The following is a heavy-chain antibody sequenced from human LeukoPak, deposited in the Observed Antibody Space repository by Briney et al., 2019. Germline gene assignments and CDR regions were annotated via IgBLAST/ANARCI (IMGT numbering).Heavy chain of an antibody. CDR2: IRYDGSNK. V-gene: IGHV3-30*02. Sequence: GGSLRLSCAAFGFTFSSYGMHWVRQAPGKGLEWVAFIRYDGSNKYYADSVKGRFTISRDNSKNTLYLQMNSLRAEDTAVYYCAKEFSSWYNYWGQGTLVTVSS. CDR3: AKEFSSWYNY. J-gene: IGHJ4*02. CDR1: GFTFSSYG. D-gene: IGHD6-13*01.